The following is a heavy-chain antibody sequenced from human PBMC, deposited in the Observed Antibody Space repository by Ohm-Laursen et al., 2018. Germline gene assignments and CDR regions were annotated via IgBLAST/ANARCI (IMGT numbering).Heavy chain of an antibody. D-gene: IGHD2-15*01. Sequence: SSVKVSCKSSGYTFTYYGISWVRQAPGQGLEWLGWISAENGNTNYAQKLQGRVTLTTDSSTRTAYMEVRSLRSDDTAVYYCARVDCSGDSCYSADYWGQGTLVTVSS. V-gene: IGHV1-18*01. J-gene: IGHJ4*02. CDR2: ISAENGNT. CDR1: GYTFTYYG. CDR3: ARVDCSGDSCYSADY.